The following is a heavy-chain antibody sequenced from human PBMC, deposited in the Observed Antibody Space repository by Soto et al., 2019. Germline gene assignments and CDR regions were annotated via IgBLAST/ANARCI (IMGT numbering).Heavy chain of an antibody. J-gene: IGHJ4*02. CDR2: ISAYNGNT. Sequence: QVQLVQSGAEVKKPGASVKVSCKASGYTFTSYAMSWVRQAPGQGLEWMGWISAYNGNTNYAQKLQGRVTVTTATATSTSYMELRIRRFDDTAVYYCASDTPPEDYWGQGTLVTVSS. CDR1: GYTFTSYA. CDR3: ASDTPPEDY. V-gene: IGHV1-18*01.